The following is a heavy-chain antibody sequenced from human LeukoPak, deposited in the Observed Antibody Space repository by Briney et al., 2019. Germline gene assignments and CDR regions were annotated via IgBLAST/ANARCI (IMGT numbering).Heavy chain of an antibody. CDR3: ATRAYYYYDSSGYYFDY. V-gene: IGHV3-74*01. CDR2: INTDGSST. J-gene: IGHJ4*02. Sequence: GGSLRLSCAASGFTFSSYWMHWVRQAPGKGLVWVSRINTDGSSTTYADSVKGRFTIPRDNARNTLYLQMNSLRAEDTAVYYCATRAYYYYDSSGYYFDYWGQGTLVTVSS. CDR1: GFTFSSYW. D-gene: IGHD3-22*01.